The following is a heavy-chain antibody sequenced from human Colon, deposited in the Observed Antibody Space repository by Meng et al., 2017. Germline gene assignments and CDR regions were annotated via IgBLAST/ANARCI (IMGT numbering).Heavy chain of an antibody. CDR1: GFTFGDYA. D-gene: IGHD6-13*01. Sequence: GGSLRLSCTASGFTFGDYAMSWVRQAPGKGLEWVGFIRSKAYGGTTEYAASVKGRFTISRDDSKSIAYLQMNSLKTEDTAVYYCTRTLAAAGTLLYYYYGMDVWGQGTTVTVSS. J-gene: IGHJ6*02. V-gene: IGHV3-49*04. CDR2: IRSKAYGGTT. CDR3: TRTLAAAGTLLYYYYGMDV.